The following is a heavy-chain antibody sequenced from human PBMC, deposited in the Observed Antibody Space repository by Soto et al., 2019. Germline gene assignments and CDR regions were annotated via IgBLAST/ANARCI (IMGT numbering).Heavy chain of an antibody. Sequence: QVQLQESGPRLAKPSESLSLTCSVSGASLTRGVYYWSWLRQPPGRQLEWIGSIYYRGTTNYTPSLTGRVTISEDTSRNQVSVTVKSVTAADTAVYFCARANCVRCPFDLWGQGTLVTLSS. CDR2: IYYRGTT. J-gene: IGHJ4*02. V-gene: IGHV4-61*08. CDR3: ARANCVRCPFDL. CDR1: GASLTRGVYY. D-gene: IGHD2-21*01.